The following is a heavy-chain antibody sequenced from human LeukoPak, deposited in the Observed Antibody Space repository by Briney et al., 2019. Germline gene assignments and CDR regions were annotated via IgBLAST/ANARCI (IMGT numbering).Heavy chain of an antibody. D-gene: IGHD3-3*01. CDR1: GGSISNYY. CDR3: ARLGRTYYDFWSGP. Sequence: PSETLSLTCTVSGGSISNYYWSWIRQPPGKGLEWIGNIYYSGSTNYNPSLKSRVTISVDTSKNQFSLKLTSVTAADTAVYYCARLGRTYYDFWSGPWGQGTLVTVSS. V-gene: IGHV4-59*08. CDR2: IYYSGST. J-gene: IGHJ5*02.